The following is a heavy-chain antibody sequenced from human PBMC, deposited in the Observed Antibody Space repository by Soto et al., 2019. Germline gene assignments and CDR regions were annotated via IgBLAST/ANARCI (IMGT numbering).Heavy chain of an antibody. CDR1: GFIVSSSH. CDR2: LYNHGKT. V-gene: IGHV3-53*01. D-gene: IGHD1-1*01. CDR3: ARLTEAERH. J-gene: IGHJ4*02. Sequence: GGSLRLSCVVSGFIVSSSHMIWVRQAPGKGLEGVSILYNHGKTNYVDSVKGRFTITRDNPKNTVYLQMNSLRVEDTAVYYCARLTEAERHWGQGALVTVSS.